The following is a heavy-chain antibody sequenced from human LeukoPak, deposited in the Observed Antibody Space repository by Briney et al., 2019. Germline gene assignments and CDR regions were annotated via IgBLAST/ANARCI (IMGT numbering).Heavy chain of an antibody. Sequence: GGSLRLSCAASGFTVSSNYMSWVRQAPGKGLEWVSYISSSGSTIYYADSVKGRFTISRDNAKNSLYLQMNSLRAEDTAVYYCASNIDYDFWSGYYKNWGQGTLVTVSS. D-gene: IGHD3-3*01. V-gene: IGHV3-11*04. J-gene: IGHJ4*02. CDR3: ASNIDYDFWSGYYKN. CDR2: ISSSGSTI. CDR1: GFTVSSNY.